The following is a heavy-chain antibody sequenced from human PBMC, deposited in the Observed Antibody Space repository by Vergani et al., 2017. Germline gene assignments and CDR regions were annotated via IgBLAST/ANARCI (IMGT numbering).Heavy chain of an antibody. CDR1: GGTFSSYA. CDR2: IIPILGIA. V-gene: IGHV1-69*04. CDR3: ARDRVRQWLVTPNWFDP. Sequence: QVQLVQSGAEVKKPGSSVKVSCKASGGTFSSYAISWVRQAPGQGLEWMGRIIPILGIANYAQKFQGRVTITADKSTSTAYMELSSLRSEDTDVYYCARDRVRQWLVTPNWFDPWGQGTLVTVSS. J-gene: IGHJ5*02. D-gene: IGHD6-19*01.